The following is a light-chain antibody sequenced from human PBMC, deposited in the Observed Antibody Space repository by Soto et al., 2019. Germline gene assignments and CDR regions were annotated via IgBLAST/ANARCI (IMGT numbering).Light chain of an antibody. CDR1: SSDVGGYNY. CDR2: DVS. CDR3: SSYTSSSTACV. V-gene: IGLV2-14*01. J-gene: IGLJ1*01. Sequence: QSALTQPASVSGSPGQSITISCCGTSSDVGGYNYVSWYQQHPGKAPKLMIYDVSNRPSGVSNRFSGSKSGNTASLTISGLQAEDEADYYCSSYTSSSTACVFGTGTKLTVL.